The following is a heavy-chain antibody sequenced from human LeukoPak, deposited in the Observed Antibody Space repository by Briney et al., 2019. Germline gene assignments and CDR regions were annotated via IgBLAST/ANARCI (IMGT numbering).Heavy chain of an antibody. D-gene: IGHD6-19*01. J-gene: IGHJ4*02. CDR2: IYPADSTA. CDR3: ARGPYSSGWYRYFDY. V-gene: IGHV5-51*01. CDR1: GYSFTTYW. Sequence: GESLKISCKASGYSFTTYWIGWVRQMLGKGLEWMGIIYPADSTAHYSPSFQGQVTISVDKSINTAYLQWSSLKASDTAMYYCARGPYSSGWYRYFDYWSQGTLVTVSS.